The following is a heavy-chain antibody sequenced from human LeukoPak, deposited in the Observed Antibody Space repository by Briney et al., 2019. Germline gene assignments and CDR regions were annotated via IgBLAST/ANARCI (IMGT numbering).Heavy chain of an antibody. V-gene: IGHV3-48*04. CDR3: ARVSGGIYFY. CDR2: ISSSSSTI. Sequence: GSLRLSCAASGFTFSSYSMNWVRQAPGKGLEWVSYISSSSSTIYYADSVKGRFTISRDNAKNSLYLQMNSLRAEDTAVYYCARVSGGIYFYWGQGTLVTVSS. CDR1: GFTFSSYS. D-gene: IGHD3-10*01. J-gene: IGHJ4*02.